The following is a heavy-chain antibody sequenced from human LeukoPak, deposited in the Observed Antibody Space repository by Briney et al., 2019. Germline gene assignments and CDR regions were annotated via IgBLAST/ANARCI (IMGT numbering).Heavy chain of an antibody. D-gene: IGHD3-22*01. J-gene: IGHJ3*02. CDR3: ARVSLYYYDSSGSLSFDI. CDR1: GFHFSSFE. CDR2: IDGRGNNI. Sequence: PGGSLRLSCAASGFHFSSFEMNWIRQAPGKGLEWVSYIDGRGNNIYYADSVKGRFIISRDNAKNSVDLQMNSLRTDDTASYYCARVSLYYYDSSGSLSFDIWGRGTVVTVSS. V-gene: IGHV3-48*03.